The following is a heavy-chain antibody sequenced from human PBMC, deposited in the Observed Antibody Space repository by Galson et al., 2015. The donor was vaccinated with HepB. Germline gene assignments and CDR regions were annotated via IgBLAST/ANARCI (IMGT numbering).Heavy chain of an antibody. J-gene: IGHJ4*02. D-gene: IGHD2-2*02. CDR2: ITGSGGTT. V-gene: IGHV3-23*01. CDR1: GFSFSNYA. CDR3: AKGCASRSCYNGAY. Sequence: SLRLSCAASGFSFSNYAMSWVRQAPGKGLEWVSAITGSGGTTDYADSVKGRFTISRDNSKNTLYLQMNSLRAEDTAVYFCAKGCASRSCYNGAYWGQGTLVTVSS.